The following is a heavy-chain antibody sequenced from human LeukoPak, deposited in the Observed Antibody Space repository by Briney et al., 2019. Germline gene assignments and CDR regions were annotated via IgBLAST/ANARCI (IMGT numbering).Heavy chain of an antibody. Sequence: GGSLRLSCAASGFTFSSYSMNWVRQAPGKGLEWVSSISSSSSYIYYADSVKGRFTISRDNAKNSLYLQMNSLRAEDTAVYYCARIPAAAGRGYWGQGTLATVSS. CDR1: GFTFSSYS. V-gene: IGHV3-21*01. CDR2: ISSSSSYI. J-gene: IGHJ4*02. CDR3: ARIPAAAGRGY. D-gene: IGHD6-13*01.